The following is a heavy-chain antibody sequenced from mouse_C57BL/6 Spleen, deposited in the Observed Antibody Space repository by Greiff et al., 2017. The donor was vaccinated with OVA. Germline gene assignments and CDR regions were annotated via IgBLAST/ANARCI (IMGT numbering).Heavy chain of an antibody. Sequence: QVQLQQSGAELARPGASVKLSCKASGYTFTSYGISWVKQRTGQGLEWIGEIYPRSGNTYYTEKFKGKATLTADKSSSTAYMELRSLTSEDSAVYFCARSLPSNRGDYWGQGTTLTVSS. V-gene: IGHV1-81*01. D-gene: IGHD2-10*02. CDR3: ARSLPSNRGDY. J-gene: IGHJ2*01. CDR1: GYTFTSYG. CDR2: IYPRSGNT.